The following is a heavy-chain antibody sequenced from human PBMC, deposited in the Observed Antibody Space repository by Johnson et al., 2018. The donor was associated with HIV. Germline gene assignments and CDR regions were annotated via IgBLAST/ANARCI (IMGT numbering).Heavy chain of an antibody. CDR2: ISGSGGST. CDR1: GFTFSSYA. Sequence: VQLVESGGGVVQPGGSLRLSCAASGFTFSSYAMSWVRQAPGKGLEWVSAISGSGGSTYYADSVKGRFTISRYNSKNTLYQQMTSLRAEDTAVYYCPKGGAVAGTRDAVDVWGQGTRVTVSS. V-gene: IGHV3-23*04. J-gene: IGHJ3*01. CDR3: PKGGAVAGTRDAVDV. D-gene: IGHD6-19*01.